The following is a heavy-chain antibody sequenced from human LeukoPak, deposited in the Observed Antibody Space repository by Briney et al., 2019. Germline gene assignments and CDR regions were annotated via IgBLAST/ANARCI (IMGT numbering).Heavy chain of an antibody. D-gene: IGHD3-10*01. CDR1: GYTFTDYY. CDR2: INPDTGGT. V-gene: IGHV1-2*02. J-gene: IGHJ5*02. Sequence: ASVKVSSKASGYTFTDYYMHWVRQAPGQGLEWMGRINPDTGGTNSAQRFQGRVTMTRDTSIRTAYMELSSLRSDDTAVYYCAREHLFSGSENYVLHNWFDPWGQGTLVTVSS. CDR3: AREHLFSGSENYVLHNWFDP.